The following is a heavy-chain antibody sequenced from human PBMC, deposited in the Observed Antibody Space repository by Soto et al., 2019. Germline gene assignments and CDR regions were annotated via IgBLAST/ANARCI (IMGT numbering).Heavy chain of an antibody. V-gene: IGHV1-2*02. CDR1: GYTFTGYY. CDR2: INPNSGGT. CDR3: ARGLSTILWFGDKHQLCTY. Sequence: QVQLVQSGAEVKKPGASVKVSCKASGYTFTGYYMHWVRQAPGQGLEWMGWINPNSGGTNCAQKFQGRDTMTRDTSISTAYMELSRLRSDDTAVYYCARGLSTILWFGDKHQLCTYWGQGTLVTVSS. D-gene: IGHD3-10*01. J-gene: IGHJ4*02.